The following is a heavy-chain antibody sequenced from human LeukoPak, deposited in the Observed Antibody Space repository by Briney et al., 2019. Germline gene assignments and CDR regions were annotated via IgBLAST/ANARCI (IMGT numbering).Heavy chain of an antibody. V-gene: IGHV4-61*02. CDR1: GGSISSNSYY. CDR2: IYTSGST. J-gene: IGHJ5*02. D-gene: IGHD3-16*01. CDR3: ARRGTQRKGWNWLDP. Sequence: SQTLSLTCTVSGGSISSNSYYWSWIRQPAGKGLEWIGRIYTSGSTNYNPSLKSRVTISVDTSKNQFSLKLSSVTAADTAVYYCARRGTQRKGWNWLDPWGQGILVTVSS.